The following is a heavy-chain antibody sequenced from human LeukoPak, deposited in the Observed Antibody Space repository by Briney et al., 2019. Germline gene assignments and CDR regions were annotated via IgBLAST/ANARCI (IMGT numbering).Heavy chain of an antibody. CDR3: ARLRYSYGFFDY. D-gene: IGHD5-18*01. Sequence: SQTLSLTCTVSGGSICSGSYYWSWIRQPAGKGLEWIGRIYTSGSTNYNPSLKSRVTISVDTSKNQFSLKLSSVTVADTAVYYCARLRYSYGFFDYWGQGTLVTVSS. CDR2: IYTSGST. J-gene: IGHJ4*02. CDR1: GGSICSGSYY. V-gene: IGHV4-61*02.